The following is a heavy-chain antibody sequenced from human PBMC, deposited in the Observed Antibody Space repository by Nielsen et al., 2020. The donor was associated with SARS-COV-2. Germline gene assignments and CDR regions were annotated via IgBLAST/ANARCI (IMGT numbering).Heavy chain of an antibody. CDR3: ARGHAFDP. Sequence: GEPLKISYAASGFTFSSYWMSWVRQAPGKGLEWVANIKQDGSEKYYVDSVKGRFTISRDNAKNSLYLQMNSLRAEDTAVYYCARGHAFDPWGQGTLVTVSS. J-gene: IGHJ5*02. CDR1: GFTFSSYW. CDR2: IKQDGSEK. V-gene: IGHV3-7*05.